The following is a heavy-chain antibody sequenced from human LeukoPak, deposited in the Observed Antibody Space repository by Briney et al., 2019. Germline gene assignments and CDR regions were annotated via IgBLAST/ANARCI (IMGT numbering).Heavy chain of an antibody. J-gene: IGHJ4*02. CDR1: GGTFSNFA. CDR3: AGGRSQSVSLTVDV. D-gene: IGHD5/OR15-5a*01. Sequence: ASVTVSCKASGGTFSNFAVTWVRQAPGQGLEWMGRIVPILGLTNYAQKFQDRTTFIADKSTNTAYMELKSLTFDDTAVYFCAGGRSQSVSLTVDVWGQGTLVTVSS. V-gene: IGHV1-69*04. CDR2: IVPILGLT.